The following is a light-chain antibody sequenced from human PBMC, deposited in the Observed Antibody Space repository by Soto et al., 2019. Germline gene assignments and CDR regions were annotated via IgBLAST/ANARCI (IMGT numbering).Light chain of an antibody. J-gene: IGKJ2*01. CDR2: GTS. CDR1: QIVGTTY. Sequence: EIVLTQSPGTLSLSPGERATLSCRASQIVGTTYLAWFQQRPGQAPRLLIYGTSSRATGIPDRFSGSGSGTDFTLTISRLEPEDSAMYYCQQYGSSLPFTFGQGTKVEIK. CDR3: QQYGSSLPFT. V-gene: IGKV3-20*01.